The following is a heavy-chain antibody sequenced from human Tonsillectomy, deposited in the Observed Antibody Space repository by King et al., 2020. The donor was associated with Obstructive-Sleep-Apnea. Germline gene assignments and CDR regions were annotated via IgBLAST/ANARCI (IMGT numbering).Heavy chain of an antibody. Sequence: VQLVESGGGVVQPGRSLRLSCAASGFTFSSYGMHWVRQAPGKGLEWVAVISYDGSNKYYAESVKGRFTISRDNSKNTLYRQMNSLRAEDTAVYYCAKDRPGRGVPRGYFDYWGQGTLVTVSS. J-gene: IGHJ4*02. D-gene: IGHD3-10*01. CDR3: AKDRPGRGVPRGYFDY. V-gene: IGHV3-30*18. CDR2: ISYDGSNK. CDR1: GFTFSSYG.